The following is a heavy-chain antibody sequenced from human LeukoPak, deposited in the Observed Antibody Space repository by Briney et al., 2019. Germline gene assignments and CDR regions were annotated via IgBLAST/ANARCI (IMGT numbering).Heavy chain of an antibody. Sequence: TSETLSLTCTVSGDSISRSTYYWAWIRQPPGKGLEWIGSVYYGRSPYFNPSLESRATISVDTSKNHFSLKMSSVTAADTAVYYCARSSGTGTFSYWGQGTLVTVSS. CDR2: VYYGRSP. CDR3: ARSSGTGTFSY. D-gene: IGHD6-25*01. V-gene: IGHV4-39*02. J-gene: IGHJ4*02. CDR1: GDSISRSTYY.